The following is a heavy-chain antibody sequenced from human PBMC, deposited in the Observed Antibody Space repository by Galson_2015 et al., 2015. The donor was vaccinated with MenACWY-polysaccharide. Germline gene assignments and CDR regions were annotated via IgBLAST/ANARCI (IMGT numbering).Heavy chain of an antibody. CDR1: GYTFTSYA. V-gene: IGHV1-3*01. CDR2: INAGNGNT. CDR3: ARMQWPKGVGFDY. D-gene: IGHD6-19*01. J-gene: IGHJ4*02. Sequence: SVKVSCKASGYTFTSYAMHWVRQAPGQRLEWMGWINAGNGNTKYSQKFQGRVTITRDTSASTAYMELSSLRSEDTAVYYCARMQWPKGVGFDYWGQGTLVTVSS.